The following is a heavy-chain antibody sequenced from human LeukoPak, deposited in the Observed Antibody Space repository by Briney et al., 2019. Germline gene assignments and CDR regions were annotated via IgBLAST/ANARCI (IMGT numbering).Heavy chain of an antibody. CDR3: ARDIGYYGSGSLDY. CDR2: IYYSGST. V-gene: IGHV4-59*01. J-gene: IGHJ4*02. D-gene: IGHD3-10*01. Sequence: SETLSLTCTVSGGSISSYYWSWIRQPPGKGLEWIGYIYYSGSTNYNPSLKSRVTISVDTSKNQFSLKLSSVTAADTAVYYCARDIGYYGSGSLDYWGQGTLVTVSS. CDR1: GGSISSYY.